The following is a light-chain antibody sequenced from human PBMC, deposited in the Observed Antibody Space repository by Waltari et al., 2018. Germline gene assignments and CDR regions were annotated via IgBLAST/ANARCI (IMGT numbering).Light chain of an antibody. Sequence: QSALTQPPSVSGAPGQRVTISCTGRSSNIGAGYGVHWFQQIPGTAPKVLISGDNIRPSGVPDRFSASKSGTSASLAITGVQPEDEAVYFCQSHDSSLRWVFGGGTKLTVL. J-gene: IGLJ2*01. CDR2: GDN. CDR3: QSHDSSLRWV. V-gene: IGLV1-40*01. CDR1: SSNIGAGYG.